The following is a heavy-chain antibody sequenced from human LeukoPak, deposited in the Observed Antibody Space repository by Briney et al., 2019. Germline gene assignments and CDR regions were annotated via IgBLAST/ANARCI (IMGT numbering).Heavy chain of an antibody. D-gene: IGHD3-16*01. CDR1: GGSISSGSYY. V-gene: IGHV4-39*01. J-gene: IGHJ6*03. CDR3: ARSSYVSYYMDV. Sequence: PSETLSLTCTVSGGSISSGSYYWGWIRQPPGKGLEWIGTIYFSGSTYYNPSLKSRATISVDTSKNQFSLKLSSVTAADTAVYYCARSSYVSYYMDVWGKGTTVTVSS. CDR2: IYFSGST.